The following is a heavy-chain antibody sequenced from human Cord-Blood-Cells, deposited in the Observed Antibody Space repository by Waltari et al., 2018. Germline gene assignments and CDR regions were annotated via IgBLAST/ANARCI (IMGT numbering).Heavy chain of an antibody. CDR2: INPNSGGT. J-gene: IGHJ3*02. CDR3: ARDQKLNWGSYAFDI. D-gene: IGHD7-27*01. V-gene: IGHV1-2*02. CDR1: GYTFTGYY. Sequence: SGAEVKKPGASVKVSCKASGYTFTGYYMHWVRQAPGQGLEWMGWINPNSGGTNYAQKFQGRVTMTRDTSISTAYMELSRLRSDDTAVYYCARDQKLNWGSYAFDIWGQGTMVTVSS.